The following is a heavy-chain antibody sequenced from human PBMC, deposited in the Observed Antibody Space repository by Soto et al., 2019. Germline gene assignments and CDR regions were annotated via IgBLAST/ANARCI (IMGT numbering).Heavy chain of an antibody. CDR2: ISAGGDGA. CDR3: ARDLWWYLH. V-gene: IGHV3-23*01. Sequence: EVPLLESGGGLVQPGGALRLSCAASGFTFSSHAMSWVRQAPGKGLEWVSSISAGGDGAYYADSVKGRFTISRANSNNTLYLQMNRLRTEDTAVYYCARDLWWYLHWGQGTLVTVSS. J-gene: IGHJ4*02. D-gene: IGHD2-15*01. CDR1: GFTFSSHA.